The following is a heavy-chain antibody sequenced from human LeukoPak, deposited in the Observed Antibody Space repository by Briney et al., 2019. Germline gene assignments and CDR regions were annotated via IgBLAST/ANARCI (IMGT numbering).Heavy chain of an antibody. D-gene: IGHD3-10*01. CDR2: FDPEDGET. V-gene: IGHV1-24*01. J-gene: IGHJ4*02. CDR3: ATDVLPHAFGSGRD. Sequence: ASLKGSCKVSGYTLTELSMHWVRQAPGKGLEWMGGFDPEDGETIYAQKFQGRVTMTEDTSTDTAYMELSSLRSEDTAVYYCATDVLPHAFGSGRDWGQGTLVTVSS. CDR1: GYTLTELS.